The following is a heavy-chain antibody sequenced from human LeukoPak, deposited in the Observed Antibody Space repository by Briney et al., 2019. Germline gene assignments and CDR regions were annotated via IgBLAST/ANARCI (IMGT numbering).Heavy chain of an antibody. J-gene: IGHJ4*02. CDR1: GFTFSSYA. CDR2: ISGSGGST. CDR3: AKDPHDSSGYYHYYFDY. Sequence: GGSLRLSCAASGFTFSSYAMSWVRQAPGKGLEWVSAISGSGGSTYYADSVKGRFTISRDNSKNTLYLQMNSLRAEDTAVYYCAKDPHDSSGYYHYYFDYWGQGTLVTVSS. V-gene: IGHV3-23*01. D-gene: IGHD3-22*01.